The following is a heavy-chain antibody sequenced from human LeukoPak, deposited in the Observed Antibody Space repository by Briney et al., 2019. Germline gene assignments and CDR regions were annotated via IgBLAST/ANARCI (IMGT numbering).Heavy chain of an antibody. Sequence: PSETLSLTCAVYGGSFSGYYWSWIRQPPGKGLEWIGEINHSGSTNYNPSLKSRVTISVDTSKNQFSLKLSSVTAADTAVYYCARVSDSSGYYLGYWGQGTLVIVSS. CDR1: GGSFSGYY. D-gene: IGHD3-22*01. CDR2: INHSGST. CDR3: ARVSDSSGYYLGY. V-gene: IGHV4-34*01. J-gene: IGHJ4*02.